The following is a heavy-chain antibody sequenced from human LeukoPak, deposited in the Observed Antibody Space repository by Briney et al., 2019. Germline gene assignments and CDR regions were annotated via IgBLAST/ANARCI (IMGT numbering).Heavy chain of an antibody. J-gene: IGHJ4*02. D-gene: IGHD2-15*01. V-gene: IGHV3-30*18. CDR2: ISYDGTNK. CDR3: AKVDGVVVAARLAYFDY. Sequence: GSLRLSCAGSGFTFSNYGMHWVRQAPGKGPEWVAVISYDGTNKYYADSVKGRFTISRDNSKNTVYLQMNSLRAEDTAVYYCAKVDGVVVAARLAYFDYWGQGTLVTVSS. CDR1: GFTFSNYG.